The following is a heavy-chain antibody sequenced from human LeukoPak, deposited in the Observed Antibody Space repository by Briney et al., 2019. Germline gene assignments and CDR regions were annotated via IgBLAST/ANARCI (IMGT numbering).Heavy chain of an antibody. CDR2: IYYSGST. Sequence: SETLSLTCTVSGGSISSYYWSWIRQPPGKGLEWIGSIYYSGSTYYNPSLKSRVTISVDTSKNQFSLKLSSVTAADTAVYYCARHPYHYYDSSGYYYSYFDYWGQGTLVTVSS. J-gene: IGHJ4*02. CDR3: ARHPYHYYDSSGYYYSYFDY. V-gene: IGHV4-59*05. D-gene: IGHD3-22*01. CDR1: GGSISSYY.